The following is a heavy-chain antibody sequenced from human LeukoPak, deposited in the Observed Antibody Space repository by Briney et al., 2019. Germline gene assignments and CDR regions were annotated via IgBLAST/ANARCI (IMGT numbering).Heavy chain of an antibody. CDR3: TTQADY. CDR1: GFTFSNVW. CDR2: VISKTDGGTT. Sequence: KPGGSLRLSCAASGFTFSNVWMSGVRQAPGKGLEWVGRVISKTDGGTTDYAAPVKGRFTISRDDSKNTLYLQMNSLKTEDTAVYYCTTQADYGGQGTLVTVSS. V-gene: IGHV3-15*01. J-gene: IGHJ4*02.